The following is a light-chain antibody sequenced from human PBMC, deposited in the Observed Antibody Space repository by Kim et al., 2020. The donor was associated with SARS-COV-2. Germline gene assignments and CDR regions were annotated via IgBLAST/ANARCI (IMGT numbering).Light chain of an antibody. J-gene: IGLJ3*02. CDR1: SGSLASIY. CDR3: QSYDSTNWV. Sequence: GKAVAITCTRSSGSLASIYVKWYQERPESAPTTVIYEYNQRPSRYPDRFSGSIDSSSNSASLTITGLKTEDEGDYYCQSYDSTNWVFGGGTQRTVL. CDR2: EYN. V-gene: IGLV6-57*03.